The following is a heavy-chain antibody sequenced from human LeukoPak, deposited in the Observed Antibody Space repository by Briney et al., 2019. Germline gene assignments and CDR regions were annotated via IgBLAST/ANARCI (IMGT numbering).Heavy chain of an antibody. V-gene: IGHV3-74*01. D-gene: IGHD6-13*01. CDR3: ARAAIAAAGPDY. CDR2: INSDGSST. Sequence: GGSLRLSCAASGFTFSSYSMNWVRQAPGKGLEWVSRINSDGSSTSYADSVKGRLTISRDNAKNTLYLQINSLRAEDTAVYYCARAAIAAAGPDYWGQGTLVTVSS. J-gene: IGHJ4*02. CDR1: GFTFSSYS.